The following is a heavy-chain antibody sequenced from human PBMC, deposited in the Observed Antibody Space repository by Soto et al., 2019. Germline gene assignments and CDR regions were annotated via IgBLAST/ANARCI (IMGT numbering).Heavy chain of an antibody. D-gene: IGHD6-13*01. J-gene: IGHJ5*02. V-gene: IGHV5-51*01. CDR2: IYPGDSDT. CDR3: ARHGRGIAAAGHSWAWGWFDP. Sequence: EVQLVQSGAEVKKPGESLKISCKGSGYSFTSYWIGWVRQMPGKGLEWMGIIYPGDSDTRYSPSFQGQVTISADKSISTAYLQWSSLKASDTAMYYCARHGRGIAAAGHSWAWGWFDPWGQGTLVTVSS. CDR1: GYSFTSYW.